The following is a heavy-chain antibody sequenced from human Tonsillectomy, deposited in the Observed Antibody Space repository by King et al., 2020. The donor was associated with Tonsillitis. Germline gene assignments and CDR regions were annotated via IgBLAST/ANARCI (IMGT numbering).Heavy chain of an antibody. CDR3: ARLSVLSNNEEEGATFDI. V-gene: IGHV5-51*01. CDR2: IYPGDSDT. J-gene: IGHJ3*02. CDR1: GYIFTNYW. D-gene: IGHD1-26*01. Sequence: VQLVQSGAEVKKPGESLKISCKGSGYIFTNYWIGWVRQMPGKGLEWMGIIYPGDSDTRYSPSLQGQVTISADKSISTAYLQWSSLKASDTAMYYCARLSVLSNNEEEGATFDIWGQGTMVTVSS.